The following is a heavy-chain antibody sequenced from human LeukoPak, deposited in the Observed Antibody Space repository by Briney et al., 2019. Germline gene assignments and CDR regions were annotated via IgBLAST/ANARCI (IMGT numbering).Heavy chain of an antibody. CDR1: GGSISSYY. CDR3: ARDVYSSGSYYFDY. J-gene: IGHJ4*02. CDR2: IYYSGST. V-gene: IGHV4-59*01. Sequence: ASETLSLTCTVSGGSISSYYWSWIRQPPGKGLEWIGYIYYSGSTIYNPSLKSRVTISVDTSKNQFSLKLSSVTAADTAVYYCARDVYSSGSYYFDYWGQGTLVTVSS. D-gene: IGHD6-19*01.